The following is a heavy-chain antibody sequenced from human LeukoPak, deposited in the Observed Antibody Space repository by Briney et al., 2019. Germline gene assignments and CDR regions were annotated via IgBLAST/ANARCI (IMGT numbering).Heavy chain of an antibody. CDR3: ARDRGGYYGSGPIDY. CDR1: GGTFSSYA. Sequence: SVKVSFKASGGTFSSYAISWGRQAPGQGLEWVGRIIPILGIANYAQKFQGRVTITADKSTSTAYMELSSLRSEDTAVYYCARDRGGYYGSGPIDYWGQGTLVTVSS. V-gene: IGHV1-69*04. CDR2: IIPILGIA. D-gene: IGHD3-10*01. J-gene: IGHJ4*02.